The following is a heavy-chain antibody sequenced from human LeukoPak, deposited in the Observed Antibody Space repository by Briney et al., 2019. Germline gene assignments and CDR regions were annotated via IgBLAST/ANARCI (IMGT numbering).Heavy chain of an antibody. V-gene: IGHV1-46*01. CDR3: ARANPAAGNYYYYYYMDV. J-gene: IGHJ6*03. CDR1: GYTFTSYY. CDR2: INPSGGST. D-gene: IGHD6-13*01. Sequence: ASVKVSCKASGYTFTSYYMHWVRQAPGQGLEWMGIINPSGGSTSYAQKFQGRVTMTRDMSTSTVYMELSSLRSEDTAVYYCARANPAAGNYYYYYYMDVWGQGTMVTVSS.